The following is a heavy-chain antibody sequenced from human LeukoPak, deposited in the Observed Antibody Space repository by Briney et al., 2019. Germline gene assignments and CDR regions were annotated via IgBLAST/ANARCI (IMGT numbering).Heavy chain of an antibody. J-gene: IGHJ5*02. Sequence: SQTLSLTCTVSGGSISSGSYYWSWIRQPAGKGLEWIGRIYTSGSTNYNPSLKSRVTISVDTSKNQFSLKLSSVTAADTAVYYCAREAIGPYYGSGKNWFDPWGQGTLITVSS. V-gene: IGHV4-61*02. CDR1: GGSISSGSYY. D-gene: IGHD3-10*01. CDR3: AREAIGPYYGSGKNWFDP. CDR2: IYTSGST.